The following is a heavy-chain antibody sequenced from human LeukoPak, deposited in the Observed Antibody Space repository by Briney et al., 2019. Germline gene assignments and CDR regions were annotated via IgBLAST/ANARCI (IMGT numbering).Heavy chain of an antibody. J-gene: IGHJ4*02. D-gene: IGHD5-24*01. CDR2: IHDSGST. CDR3: AILDAAAGGYLQFFY. V-gene: IGHV4-59*08. CDR1: GGSISNYY. Sequence: SSETLSLTCTVSGGSISNYYWSWIRQSPEKGLEWIGYIHDSGSTNYNPSLKSRVTISVDTSKNQFSLKLSSVTAADTAVYYCAILDAAAGGYLQFFYWAQGTLVTVSS.